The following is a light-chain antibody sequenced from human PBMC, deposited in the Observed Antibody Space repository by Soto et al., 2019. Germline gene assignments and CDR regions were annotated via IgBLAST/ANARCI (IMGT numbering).Light chain of an antibody. CDR3: AASDDNINAYV. J-gene: IGLJ1*01. V-gene: IGLV1-47*02. CDR1: TCNIGGYY. CDR2: LGD. Sequence: QSVLTQPPSASSTPGQTVTISCTGTTCNIGGYYVYWYQHLPGTDPTLLIYLGDHRASAGVDRFSCSKSGTSASLVINWVRSDEEADYYCAASDDNINAYVFGSGTKLTVL.